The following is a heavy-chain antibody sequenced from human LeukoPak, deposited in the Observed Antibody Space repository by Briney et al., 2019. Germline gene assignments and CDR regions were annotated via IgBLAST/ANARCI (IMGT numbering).Heavy chain of an antibody. CDR2: INPNSGGT. D-gene: IGHD3-22*01. CDR3: ARVKEEFSYDSSGCSEIDY. CDR1: GYTFTGYY. J-gene: IGHJ4*02. Sequence: ASVKVSCKASGYTFTGYYMHWVRQAPGQGLEGMGWINPNSGGTNYAEKFQGRVTMTRDTSISTAYMELSRLRSDEPAVYYCARVKEEFSYDSSGCSEIDYWGQGTLVTVSS. V-gene: IGHV1-2*02.